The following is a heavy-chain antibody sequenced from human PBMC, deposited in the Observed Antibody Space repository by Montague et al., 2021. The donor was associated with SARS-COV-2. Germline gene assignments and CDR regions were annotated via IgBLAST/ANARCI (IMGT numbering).Heavy chain of an antibody. V-gene: IGHV1-18*01. Sequence: SGKVSFKASGYTFTSYGISWVRQAPGQGLEWMGWISAYNGNTNYAQMLQGRVTMTTDTSTSTAYMELRSLRSDDTAVYYCAGILTGYYGMDVWGQGTTVTVSS. D-gene: IGHD3-9*01. CDR1: GYTFTSYG. CDR2: ISAYNGNT. CDR3: AGILTGYYGMDV. J-gene: IGHJ6*02.